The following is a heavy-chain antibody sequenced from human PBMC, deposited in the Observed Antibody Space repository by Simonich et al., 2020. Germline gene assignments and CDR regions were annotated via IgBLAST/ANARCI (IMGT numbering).Heavy chain of an antibody. CDR3: ARSTTGTTAFDI. CDR2: ISTYNGNT. V-gene: IGHV1-18*01. D-gene: IGHD1-1*01. CDR1: GYTFTSYG. Sequence: QIQLVQSGAEVKKPGAPVKVSCKASGYTFTSYGISWVRQAPGQGREWMGWISTYNGNTNYEQKLQGSGTMTKDTSTSTAYMELRSLRSDDTAVYYCARSTTGTTAFDIWGQGTMVTVSS. J-gene: IGHJ3*02.